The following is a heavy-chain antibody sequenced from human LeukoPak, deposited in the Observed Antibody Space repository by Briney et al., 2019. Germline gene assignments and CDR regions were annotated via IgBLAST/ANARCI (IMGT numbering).Heavy chain of an antibody. D-gene: IGHD4-17*01. V-gene: IGHV3-23*01. CDR2: ISGSGGST. Sequence: GGSLRLSCAASGFTFSNYAMSWVRQAPGKGLEWVSAISGSGGSTYYADSVKGRFTISRDNSKNTLYLQMNSLRAEDMAVYYCARGGYADYGDYGNAFDIWGQGTMVTVSS. CDR1: GFTFSNYA. J-gene: IGHJ3*02. CDR3: ARGGYADYGDYGNAFDI.